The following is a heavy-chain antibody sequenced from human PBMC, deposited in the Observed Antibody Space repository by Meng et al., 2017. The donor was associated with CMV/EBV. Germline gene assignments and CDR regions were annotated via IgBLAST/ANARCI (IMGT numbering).Heavy chain of an antibody. V-gene: IGHV4-30-4*08. CDR2: IYYSGST. CDR1: AGSISSGDYY. J-gene: IGHJ4*02. CDR3: ARDNRRGGVDY. Sequence: QVYVQEACPGLANAAHTSSLTCTVSAGSISSGDYYWSWIRQPPGKGLEWIGYIYYSGSTYYNPSLKSRVTISVETSKNQFSLKLSSVTAADTAVYYCARDNRRGGVDYWGQGTLVTVSS. D-gene: IGHD3-3*01.